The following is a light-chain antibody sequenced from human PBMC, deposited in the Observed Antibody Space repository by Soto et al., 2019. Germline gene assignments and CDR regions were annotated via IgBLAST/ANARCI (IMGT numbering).Light chain of an antibody. CDR1: QSVSSN. CDR2: GAS. Sequence: EIVMTQSPATLSLSPGERATLSCRASQSVSSNLAWYQQKPGQAPRLLIYGASTRATGIPARFSGSGSGTEFTLTISSLQSEDFAFYYCQQYNNWLITFGQGTRLEIK. V-gene: IGKV3-15*01. CDR3: QQYNNWLIT. J-gene: IGKJ5*01.